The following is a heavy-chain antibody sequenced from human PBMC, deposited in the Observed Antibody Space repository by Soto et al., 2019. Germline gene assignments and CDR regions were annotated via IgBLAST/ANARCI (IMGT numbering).Heavy chain of an antibody. V-gene: IGHV1-46*01. CDR2: INPSGGST. J-gene: IGHJ6*02. CDR1: GYTFTSYY. CDR3: ARDPPLAAATNQYGMDV. Sequence: ASVKVSCKASGYTFTSYYMHWVRRAPGQGLEWMGIINPSGGSTSYAQKFQGRVTMTRDTSTSTVYMELSSLRSEDTAVYYCARDPPLAAATNQYGMDVWGQGTTVTVSS. D-gene: IGHD6-13*01.